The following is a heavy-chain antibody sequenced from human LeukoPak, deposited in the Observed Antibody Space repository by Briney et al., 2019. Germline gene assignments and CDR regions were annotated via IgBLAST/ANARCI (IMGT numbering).Heavy chain of an antibody. Sequence: GGSLRLSCAASGFTFSDYYMSWIREAPGKGVEWVSYISSSGSYTNYADSVKGRFTISRDNAKNSLDLQMNSLRADDTAVYYCVRELGLNLWGQGTLVTVSS. D-gene: IGHD7-27*01. V-gene: IGHV3-11*05. CDR2: ISSSGSYT. CDR1: GFTFSDYY. CDR3: VRELGLNL. J-gene: IGHJ5*02.